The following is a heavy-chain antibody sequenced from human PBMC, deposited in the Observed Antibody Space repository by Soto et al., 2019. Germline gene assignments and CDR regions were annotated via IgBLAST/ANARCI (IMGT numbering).Heavy chain of an antibody. J-gene: IGHJ4*02. CDR1: GFNFSDAW. Sequence: EVQLVESGGGLVKPGGSLRLSCVASGFNFSDAWMNWVRQAPGKGLEWVGHVKTKAGGGAADYAASVKGRFTVTRDDSRNTLYLQMDSLRSEDAAIYYCTTLGHSWGQGTLVAVSS. CDR3: TTLGHS. CDR2: VKTKAGGGAA. V-gene: IGHV3-15*07.